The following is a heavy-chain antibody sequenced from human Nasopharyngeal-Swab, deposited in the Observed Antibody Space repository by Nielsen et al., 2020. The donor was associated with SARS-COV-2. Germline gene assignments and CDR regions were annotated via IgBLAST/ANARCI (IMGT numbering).Heavy chain of an antibody. J-gene: IGHJ6*02. D-gene: IGHD4-17*01. Sequence: GESLKISCAASGFTFSDYYMSWIRQAPGRGLEWVSYISSSGSTIYYADSVKGRFTISRDNAKNSLYLQMNSLRAEDTAVYYCARDVAAVTPRFSSAASYYYYYGMDVWGQGTTVTVSS. V-gene: IGHV3-11*04. CDR1: GFTFSDYY. CDR3: ARDVAAVTPRFSSAASYYYYYGMDV. CDR2: ISSSGSTI.